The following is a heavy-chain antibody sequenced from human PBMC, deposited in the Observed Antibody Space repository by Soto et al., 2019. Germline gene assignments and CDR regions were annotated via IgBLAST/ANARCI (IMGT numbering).Heavy chain of an antibody. Sequence: PSETLSLTCTVSSGSISSSSYYWGWIRQPPGKGLEWIGSIYYSGSTYYNPSLKSRVTISVDTSKNQFSLKLSSVTAADTAVYYCASPCITGTTFVSHYYYYMDVWGKGTTVTVSS. CDR1: SGSISSSSYY. J-gene: IGHJ6*03. D-gene: IGHD1-20*01. CDR3: ASPCITGTTFVSHYYYYMDV. CDR2: IYYSGST. V-gene: IGHV4-39*01.